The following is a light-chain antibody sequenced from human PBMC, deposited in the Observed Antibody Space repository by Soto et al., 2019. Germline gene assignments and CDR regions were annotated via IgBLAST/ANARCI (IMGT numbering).Light chain of an antibody. J-gene: IGKJ1*01. V-gene: IGKV3-20*01. CDR2: GAS. CDR3: LRYSSSQWT. CDR1: QRVSSNY. Sequence: EIVVTQSPGTLSLSPGERATLSCRARQRVSSNYLAWYQQKPGQAPRLLIFGASSRATGIPDRFSGSGAETDFTLTIPRREAEDFEVYFCLRYSSSQWTFGQGNKVEIK.